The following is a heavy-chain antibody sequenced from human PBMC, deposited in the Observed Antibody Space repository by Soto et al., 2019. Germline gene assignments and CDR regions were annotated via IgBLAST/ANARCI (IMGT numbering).Heavy chain of an antibody. CDR3: ARSAGGYIVLVPADYNYGMDV. V-gene: IGHV4-61*01. CDR2: IYYNGST. D-gene: IGHD2-2*01. CDR1: GGSVSSGSYY. Sequence: QVQLQESGPGLVKPSETLSLTCIVSGGSVSSGSYYLSWIRQPPGKGLEWIGYIYYNGSTNYNPSLKRRVTISVDTSKNQFSLKLSSVTAADTAVYFCARSAGGYIVLVPADYNYGMDVWGQGTTVTVSS. J-gene: IGHJ6*02.